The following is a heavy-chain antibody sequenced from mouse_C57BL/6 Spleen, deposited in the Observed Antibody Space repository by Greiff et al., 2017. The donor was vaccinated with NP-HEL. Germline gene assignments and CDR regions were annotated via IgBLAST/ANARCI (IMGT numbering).Heavy chain of an antibody. J-gene: IGHJ4*01. V-gene: IGHV1-82*01. D-gene: IGHD1-1*01. CDR2: IYPGDGDT. CDR3: AEGYGSSYGAMDY. Sequence: VKLQESGPELVKPGASVKISCKASGYAFSSSWMNWVKQRPGKGLEWIGRIYPGDGDTNYNGKFKGKATLTADKSSSTAYMQLSSLTSEDSAVYFCAEGYGSSYGAMDYWGQGTSVTVSS. CDR1: GYAFSSSW.